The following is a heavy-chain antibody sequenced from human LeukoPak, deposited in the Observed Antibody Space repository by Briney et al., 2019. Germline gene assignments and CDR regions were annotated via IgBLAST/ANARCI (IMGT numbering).Heavy chain of an antibody. Sequence: PSETLSLTCTVSGGSISSSSYYWGWIRQPPGKGLEWIGSIYYSGSTYYNPSLKSRVTISVDTSKNQFSLKLSSVTVADTAVYYCARSPNSGYDPFDYWGQGTLVTVSS. J-gene: IGHJ4*02. D-gene: IGHD5-12*01. CDR3: ARSPNSGYDPFDY. CDR2: IYYSGST. CDR1: GGSISSSSYY. V-gene: IGHV4-39*01.